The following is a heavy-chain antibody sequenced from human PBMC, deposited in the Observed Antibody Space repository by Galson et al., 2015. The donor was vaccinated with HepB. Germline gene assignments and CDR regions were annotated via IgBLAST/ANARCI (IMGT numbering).Heavy chain of an antibody. CDR2: ISYNGSNK. CDR1: GFTFSSYG. CDR3: AKGVGGFRPSIAARGAFDI. D-gene: IGHD6-6*01. Sequence: SLRLSCAASGFTFSSYGMHWVRQAPGKGLEWVAVISYNGSNKYYADSVKGRFTISRDNSKNTLYLQMNSLRAEDTAVYYCAKGVGGFRPSIAARGAFDIWGQGTMVTVSS. V-gene: IGHV3-30*18. J-gene: IGHJ3*02.